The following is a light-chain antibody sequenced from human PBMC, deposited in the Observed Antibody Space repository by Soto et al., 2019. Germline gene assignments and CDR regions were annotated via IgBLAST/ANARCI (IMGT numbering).Light chain of an antibody. V-gene: IGKV1-39*01. CDR3: QQSHDVPLS. CDR2: SAS. CDR1: QTIHSY. J-gene: IGKJ1*01. Sequence: DIQMTQSPSSLSASIGARVTIACRASQTIHSYLNWYQQKPGKAPKLLISSASSLQSGVPSRFSGGGFGTDFTLTISSLQPEDFATYYCQQSHDVPLSFGQGTKVEI.